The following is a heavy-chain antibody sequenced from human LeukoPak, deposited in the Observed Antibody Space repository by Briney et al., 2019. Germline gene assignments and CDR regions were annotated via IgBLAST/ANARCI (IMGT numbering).Heavy chain of an antibody. CDR2: IYYSGST. J-gene: IGHJ4*02. Sequence: SETLSLTCTVSGGSISSYYWSWIRQPPGKGLEWIGYIYYSGSTNYNPSLKSRVTISVDTSKNQFSLELSSVTAADTAVYYCARHSSCTNGVCYTGFDYWGQGTLVTVSS. V-gene: IGHV4-59*08. CDR1: GGSISSYY. CDR3: ARHSSCTNGVCYTGFDY. D-gene: IGHD2-8*01.